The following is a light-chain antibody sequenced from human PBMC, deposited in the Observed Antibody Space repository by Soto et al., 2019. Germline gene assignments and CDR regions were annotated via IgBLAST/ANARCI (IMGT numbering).Light chain of an antibody. CDR1: QSVSSSY. CDR2: GAS. V-gene: IGKV3-20*01. J-gene: IGKJ5*01. CDR3: QQYNNWPIT. Sequence: EIVLTQSPGTLSLSPGERATLSCRASQSVSSSYLAWYQQKPGQAPRFLIYGASSRATGVPDRFSGSGSGTEFTLTISSLQSEDFAVYYCQQYNNWPITFGQGTRLEIK.